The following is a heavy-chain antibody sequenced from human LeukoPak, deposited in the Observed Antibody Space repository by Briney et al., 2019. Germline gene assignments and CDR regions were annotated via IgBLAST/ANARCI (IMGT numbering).Heavy chain of an antibody. CDR1: GYTFIGYY. D-gene: IGHD3-22*01. Sequence: GASVKVSCKASGYTFIGYYMHWVRQAPGQGLEWMGWINPNSGGTKYAQKFQGRVTMTRDTSISTAYMELSRLRSDDTAVYYCPRDPSNYYDSSGYWGPEYYMDVWGKGTTVTISS. CDR2: INPNSGGT. V-gene: IGHV1-2*02. J-gene: IGHJ6*03. CDR3: PRDPSNYYDSSGYWGPEYYMDV.